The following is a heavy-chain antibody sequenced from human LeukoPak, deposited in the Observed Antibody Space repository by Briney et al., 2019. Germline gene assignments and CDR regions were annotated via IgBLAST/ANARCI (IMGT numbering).Heavy chain of an antibody. Sequence: GGSLRLSCAASGFTFSSYAMSWVRQAPGKGLEWVSAISGSGDSTYYADSVKGRFTISRDSSKNTLFLQMNSLRAEDTAVYYCAKDIVVVPDALDYWGQGTLVTVSS. CDR2: ISGSGDST. D-gene: IGHD2-2*01. V-gene: IGHV3-23*01. CDR1: GFTFSSYA. J-gene: IGHJ4*02. CDR3: AKDIVVVPDALDY.